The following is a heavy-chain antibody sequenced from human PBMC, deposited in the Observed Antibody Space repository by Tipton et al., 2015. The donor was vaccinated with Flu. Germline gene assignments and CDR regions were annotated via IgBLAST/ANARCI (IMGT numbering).Heavy chain of an antibody. CDR1: GGSINSYY. J-gene: IGHJ4*02. D-gene: IGHD2-2*01. V-gene: IGHV4-59*01. CDR2: IYYSGST. Sequence: TLSLTCTVSGGSINSYYWSWIRQPPRKGLEWIGYIYYSGSTDYNPSLKSRVTISIDTSKNQFSLKLSSVTAADTAVYYCARDPSLGMPDYFDHWGQGTLVTASS. CDR3: ARDPSLGMPDYFDH.